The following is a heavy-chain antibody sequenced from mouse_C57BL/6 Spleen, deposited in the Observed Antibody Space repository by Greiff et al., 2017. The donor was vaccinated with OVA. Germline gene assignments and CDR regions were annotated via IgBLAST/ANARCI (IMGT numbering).Heavy chain of an antibody. CDR2: IYPGDGDT. J-gene: IGHJ2*01. Sequence: VKLMESGAELVKPGASVKISCKASGYAFSSYWMNWVKQRPGKGLEWIVQIYPGDGDTNYNGKFKGKATLTADKSSSTAYMQLSSLTSEDTAVYYCAREEFITTVVATKNYFDYWGQGTTLTVSS. CDR3: AREEFITTVVATKNYFDY. D-gene: IGHD1-1*01. V-gene: IGHV1-80*01. CDR1: GYAFSSYW.